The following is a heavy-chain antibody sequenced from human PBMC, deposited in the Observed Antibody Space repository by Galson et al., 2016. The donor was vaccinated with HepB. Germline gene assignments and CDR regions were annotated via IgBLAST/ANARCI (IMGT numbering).Heavy chain of an antibody. CDR3: ATLVGGRDY. J-gene: IGHJ4*02. Sequence: QSGAEVKKPGESLKISCKGSGYNFPISWIGWVRQMPGKGLEWMGMVYPGDSDTRYSPSFQGQVTISADKSINTAYLQWGRLQASDTAMYFCATLVGGRDYWGQGTVVTVSS. D-gene: IGHD2-15*01. CDR1: GYNFPISW. CDR2: VYPGDSDT. V-gene: IGHV5-51*01.